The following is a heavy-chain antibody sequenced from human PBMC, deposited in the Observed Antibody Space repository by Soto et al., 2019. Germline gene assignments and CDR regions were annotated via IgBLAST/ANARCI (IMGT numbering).Heavy chain of an antibody. CDR2: ISSSSSTI. D-gene: IGHD3-22*01. CDR1: GFTFITYS. J-gene: IGHJ4*02. Sequence: GGSLRLSCAASGFTFITYSMNWVRQAPGKGLEWVSYISSSSSTIHYADSVKGRFTISRDNAKNSLYLQMNSLRAEDTAVYYCARAPLNYDSSGYHFDYWGQGTLVTVSS. CDR3: ARAPLNYDSSGYHFDY. V-gene: IGHV3-48*01.